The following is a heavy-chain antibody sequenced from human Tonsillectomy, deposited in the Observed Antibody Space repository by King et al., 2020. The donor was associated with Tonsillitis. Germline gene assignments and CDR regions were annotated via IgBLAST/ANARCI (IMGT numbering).Heavy chain of an antibody. J-gene: IGHJ2*01. V-gene: IGHV3-23*04. CDR2: ISGIGVST. D-gene: IGHD3-22*01. CDR3: PTNIWGYFYESGDYYHPGSYWHFDL. CDR1: GFTFTNYA. Sequence: VQLVESGGGLVQPGGSRRLSCAASGFTFTNYAMTWVRQAPGGGLGWVSAISGIGVSTYSADSVKGRFSISRDNSNNPLYLQMPSRRADYTAVYSCPTNIWGYFYESGDYYHPGSYWHFDLWGRGTLVTVSS.